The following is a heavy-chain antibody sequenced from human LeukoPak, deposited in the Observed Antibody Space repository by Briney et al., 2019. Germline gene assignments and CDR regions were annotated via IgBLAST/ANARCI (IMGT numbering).Heavy chain of an antibody. V-gene: IGHV4-34*01. CDR3: ARHDSSVYYRPLDY. J-gene: IGHJ4*02. CDR1: AGSFSGYY. Sequence: SETLSLTCAVYAGSFSGYYWIWIRQPPGRGLEWIGEINHTGSTNYNPSLKSRVTISVDRSKNQFSLKLTSVTAADTAVYYCARHDSSVYYRPLDYWGQGTLVTVSS. CDR2: INHTGST. D-gene: IGHD3-22*01.